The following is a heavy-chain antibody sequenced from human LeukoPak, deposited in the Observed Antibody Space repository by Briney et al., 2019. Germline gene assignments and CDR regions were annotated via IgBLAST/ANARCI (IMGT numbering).Heavy chain of an antibody. CDR3: ARTYYDTLTGYNPYFDY. Sequence: GGSLRLSCAASGFTFSGSAMHWVRQASGKGLEWVGRIRSKANSYATAYAASVKGRFTISGDNAKNFLYLQMNSLRAEDTAVYYCARTYYDTLTGYNPYFDYWGQGILVTVSS. V-gene: IGHV3-73*01. CDR1: GFTFSGSA. CDR2: IRSKANSYAT. J-gene: IGHJ4*02. D-gene: IGHD3-9*01.